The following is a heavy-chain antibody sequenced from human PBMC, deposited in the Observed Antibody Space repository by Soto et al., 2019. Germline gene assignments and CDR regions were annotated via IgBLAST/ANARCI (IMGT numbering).Heavy chain of an antibody. CDR2: MSYDGSDT. CDR3: TIVRVADSALDH. V-gene: IGHV3-30*03. CDR1: GFIFSNNG. J-gene: IGHJ4*02. D-gene: IGHD3-10*02. Sequence: PRLSWVGSGFIFSNNGMNWVRQTPGKGLEWVAFMSYDGSDTFYADSVKGRFTISRDNSKNTLFLHMSNPSAEDTAMYYCTIVRVADSALDHWGQGTLVTVSS.